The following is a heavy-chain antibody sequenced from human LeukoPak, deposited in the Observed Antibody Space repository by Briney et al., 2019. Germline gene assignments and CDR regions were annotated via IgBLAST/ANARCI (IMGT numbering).Heavy chain of an antibody. CDR1: GDSISSNY. J-gene: IGHJ5*02. CDR3: ARRSSGLGWFDP. Sequence: PSETLSLTCTVSGDSISSNYWSWIRQPPGKGLEWIGYIYYSGSTNCNPSLRSRVTISVDTSKNQFSLKLSSVTAADTAVYYCARRSSGLGWFDPWGQGTLVTVSS. V-gene: IGHV4-59*08. D-gene: IGHD6-19*01. CDR2: IYYSGST.